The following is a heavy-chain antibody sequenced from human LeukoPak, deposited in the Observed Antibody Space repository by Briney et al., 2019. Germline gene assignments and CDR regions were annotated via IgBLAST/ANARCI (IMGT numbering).Heavy chain of an antibody. V-gene: IGHV3-9*01. J-gene: IGHJ4*02. CDR2: ISWNSGSI. Sequence: GRSLRLSCAASGFTFDDYAMHWVRQAPGKGLEWVSGISWNSGSIGYADSVKGRFTISRDNAKNSLYLQMNSLRAEDTALYYCANGRDGYNRRLFDYWGQGTLVTVSS. CDR1: GFTFDDYA. D-gene: IGHD5-24*01. CDR3: ANGRDGYNRRLFDY.